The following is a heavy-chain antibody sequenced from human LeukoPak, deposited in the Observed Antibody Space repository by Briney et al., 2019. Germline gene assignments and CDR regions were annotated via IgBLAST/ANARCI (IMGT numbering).Heavy chain of an antibody. Sequence: GGSLRLSCAASGFTLSSYAMHGVRQAPGKGLGWVAVISYEGSNKYYADSVKGRFTISRDHSKNTLYLQMNSLRAEDTAVYYCARDSSQMDPFDYWGQGTLVTVSS. CDR2: ISYEGSNK. D-gene: IGHD5-24*01. V-gene: IGHV3-30-3*01. CDR3: ARDSSQMDPFDY. J-gene: IGHJ4*02. CDR1: GFTLSSYA.